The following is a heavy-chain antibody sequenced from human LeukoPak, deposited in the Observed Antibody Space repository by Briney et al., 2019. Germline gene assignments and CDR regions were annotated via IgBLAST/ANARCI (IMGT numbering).Heavy chain of an antibody. CDR2: ISSSSSYI. CDR1: GFTFSSYS. J-gene: IGHJ3*02. D-gene: IGHD3-9*01. Sequence: PGGSLRLSCAASGFTFSSYSMNWVRQAPGKGLEWVSSISSSSSYIYYADSVKGRFTISRDNAKNSLYLQMNSLRAEDTAVYYCARDKATGYYDILTGYYPPPHENKIDAFDIWGQGTMVTVSS. CDR3: ARDKATGYYDILTGYYPPPHENKIDAFDI. V-gene: IGHV3-21*01.